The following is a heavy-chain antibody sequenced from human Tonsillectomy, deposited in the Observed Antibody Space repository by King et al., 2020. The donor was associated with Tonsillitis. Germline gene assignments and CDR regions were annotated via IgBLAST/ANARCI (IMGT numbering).Heavy chain of an antibody. J-gene: IGHJ6*03. CDR3: ARVYCGCDCSDYHYHYMAV. V-gene: IGHV1-18*01. CDR2: ISPYNGNT. CDR1: GYTFTNYG. Sequence: QLVQSGAEVKKPGASVKVSCKTSGYTFTNYGISWVRQAPGQGLEWMGWISPYNGNTIYAQKFQGRVTMTTDTSTRTAYLELRSLTSDDTAVFYFARVYCGCDCSDYHYHYMAVWGKGTAVTVSS. D-gene: IGHD2-21*02.